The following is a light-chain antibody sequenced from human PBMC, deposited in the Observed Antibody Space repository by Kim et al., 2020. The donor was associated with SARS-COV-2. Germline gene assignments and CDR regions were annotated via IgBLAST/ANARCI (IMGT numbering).Light chain of an antibody. CDR2: AAS. V-gene: IGKV1-16*02. CDR1: QGISNY. J-gene: IGKJ5*01. Sequence: AFVGDRVTSTCRASQGISNYLAWFRQKPGKAPESLIYAASSLHSGVPSKFSGSGSGTDFTLTISSLQPEDFATYYCQQYHSYPITFGQGTRLEIK. CDR3: QQYHSYPIT.